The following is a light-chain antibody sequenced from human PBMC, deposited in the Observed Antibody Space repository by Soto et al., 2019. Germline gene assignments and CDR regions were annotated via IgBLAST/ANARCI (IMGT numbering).Light chain of an antibody. CDR2: AAS. V-gene: IGKV1-6*01. CDR1: QGIRNE. Sequence: IHMTHAPSSLSASVLYRVTITFLASQGIRNELSWFQQRPGNAPTLLISAASRLQSGVPSRFSGRGSGTDFTLTISSLQPEDFATYYCLQDYDYPRTFGQGTKVDIK. CDR3: LQDYDYPRT. J-gene: IGKJ1*01.